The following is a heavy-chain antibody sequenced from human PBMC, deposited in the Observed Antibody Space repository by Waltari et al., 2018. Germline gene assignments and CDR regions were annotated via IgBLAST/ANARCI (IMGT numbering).Heavy chain of an antibody. D-gene: IGHD3-10*01. Sequence: QVQLVQAGAEVEKPGASVTVAGQAYGETLTSCAINWVGQATGPRLEWMGWINAGNGNTKYSQKFQGRVTITRDTSASTAYMELSSLRSEDTAVYYCARDWFGDGYFLYYYGMDVWGQGTTVTVSS. V-gene: IGHV1-3*01. J-gene: IGHJ6*02. CDR2: INAGNGNT. CDR1: GETLTSCA. CDR3: ARDWFGDGYFLYYYGMDV.